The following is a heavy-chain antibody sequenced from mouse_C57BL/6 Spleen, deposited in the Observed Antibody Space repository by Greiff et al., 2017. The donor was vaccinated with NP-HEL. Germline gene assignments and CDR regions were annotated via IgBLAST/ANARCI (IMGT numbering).Heavy chain of an antibody. J-gene: IGHJ3*01. CDR3: ARPGDGYRGFAY. CDR2: ISNLAYSI. D-gene: IGHD2-3*01. V-gene: IGHV5-15*01. Sequence: EVKVVESGGGLVQPGGSLKLSCAASGFTFSDYGMAWVRQAPRKGPEWVAFISNLAYSIYYADTVTGRFTISRENAKNTLYLEMSSLRSEDTAMYYCARPGDGYRGFAYWGQGTLVTVSA. CDR1: GFTFSDYG.